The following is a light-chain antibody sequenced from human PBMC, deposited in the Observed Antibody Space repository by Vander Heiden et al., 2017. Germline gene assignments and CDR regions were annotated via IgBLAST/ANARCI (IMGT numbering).Light chain of an antibody. Sequence: QSVLTQPPSASGTPGQRVSISCSGSSSNIGSNTVNWYQQHPGPAPKLVIYSNNQRPSEVPDRFSGAKYGISASMAISGLHSEDEADYYCAAWDDSLNGPVFGGGTKLTVL. CDR3: AAWDDSLNGPV. J-gene: IGLJ3*02. CDR1: SSNIGSNT. V-gene: IGLV1-44*01. CDR2: SNN.